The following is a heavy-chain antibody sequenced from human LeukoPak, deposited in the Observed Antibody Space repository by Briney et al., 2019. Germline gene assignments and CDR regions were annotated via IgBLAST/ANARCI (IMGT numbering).Heavy chain of an antibody. D-gene: IGHD2-2*01. CDR3: ARERGYCSSTSCLYYYYYMDV. CDR1: GATFSSYA. J-gene: IGHJ6*03. V-gene: IGHV1-69*06. CDR2: IITIFGTT. Sequence: ASVKLSCKASGATFSSYAISWVRQAPGQGLEWMGRIITIFGTTNYAQEFEGRVTITADKSTSTAYMELSSLRSEDTAVYYCARERGYCSSTSCLYYYYYMDVWGKGTTVTVSS.